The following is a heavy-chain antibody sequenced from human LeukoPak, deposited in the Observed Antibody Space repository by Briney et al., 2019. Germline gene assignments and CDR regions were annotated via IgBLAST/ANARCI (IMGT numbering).Heavy chain of an antibody. D-gene: IGHD3-3*01. J-gene: IGHJ4*02. CDR1: GFTFSSYA. Sequence: GGSLRLSCSASGFTFSSYAMHWVRQAPGKGLEYVSAISSNGGSTYYADSAKGRFTISRDNSKNTLYLQMSSLRAEDTAVYYCVKDRYDFWSGYYGYFDYWGQGTLVTVSS. CDR2: ISSNGGST. CDR3: VKDRYDFWSGYYGYFDY. V-gene: IGHV3-64D*09.